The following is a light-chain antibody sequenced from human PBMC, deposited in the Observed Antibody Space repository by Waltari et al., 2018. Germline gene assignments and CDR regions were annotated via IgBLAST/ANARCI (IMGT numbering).Light chain of an antibody. CDR2: DVT. V-gene: IGLV2-11*01. CDR1: NNDAGNYNY. J-gene: IGLJ3*02. Sequence: QSALTQPRSVSGSPGQAVTIPSTGTNNDAGNYNYVSSYQQHPGNAPTLMIYDVTNRPSVVPNRFSGSKSGNTASLTISGLQAEDEADYYCCSYGGTYTPWVFGGGTTVTVL. CDR3: CSYGGTYTPWV.